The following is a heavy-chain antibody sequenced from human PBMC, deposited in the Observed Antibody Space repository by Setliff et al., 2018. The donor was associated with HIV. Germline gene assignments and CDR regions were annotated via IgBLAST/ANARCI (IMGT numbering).Heavy chain of an antibody. CDR2: IISILDIT. V-gene: IGHV1-69*10. D-gene: IGHD3-10*01. J-gene: IGHJ3*02. CDR1: GGTSSTHA. Sequence: VKVSCKASGGTSSTHAINWVRQAPGQGLEWMGQIISILDITPYTQKLQGRVSITADESTSTFYMELSSLRSADTAVYYCAGPRGDEAFDIWGQGTKVTVSS. CDR3: AGPRGDEAFDI.